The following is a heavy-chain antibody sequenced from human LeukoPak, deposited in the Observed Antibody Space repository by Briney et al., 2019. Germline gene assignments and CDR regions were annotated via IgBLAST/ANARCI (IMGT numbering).Heavy chain of an antibody. J-gene: IGHJ4*02. Sequence: GGSLRLSCAVSGFTFSSYPMSWVRQTPGKGLEWVSAIGSSGVNTYYADSVKGRFTISRGNSKNTLDLQMNSLRAEDTALYYCAKDIMIWGVNSFDYWGQGTLVTVSS. CDR1: GFTFSSYP. V-gene: IGHV3-23*01. CDR2: IGSSGVNT. CDR3: AKDIMIWGVNSFDY. D-gene: IGHD3-10*01.